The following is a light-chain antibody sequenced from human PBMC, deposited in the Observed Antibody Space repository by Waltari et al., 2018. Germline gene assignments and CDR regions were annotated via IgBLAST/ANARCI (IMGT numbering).Light chain of an antibody. CDR2: EAS. J-gene: IGKJ4*01. Sequence: EIVLTQSPATLSLSPGQRATLSCRASESIASHLAWFRQKPGQPPRLLIYEASTRATGIPARFSGSGFGTDFTHTISSLEPEDFAVYFCQQGSMWPLTFGGGTTVEIK. CDR3: QQGSMWPLT. V-gene: IGKV3-11*01. CDR1: ESIASH.